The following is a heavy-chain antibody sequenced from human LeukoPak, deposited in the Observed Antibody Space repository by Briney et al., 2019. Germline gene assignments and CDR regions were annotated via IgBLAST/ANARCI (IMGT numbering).Heavy chain of an antibody. CDR2: IRGSGGNT. Sequence: GGSLRLSCAASGFTFSSYAMSWVRQAPGRGLEWVSAIRGSGGNTYYADSVKGRFTISRDNSKNTLYLQMNSLRAEDTAVYYCAKDNYGDYVMGTWGQGTLVTVCS. J-gene: IGHJ5*02. D-gene: IGHD4-17*01. V-gene: IGHV3-23*01. CDR1: GFTFSSYA. CDR3: AKDNYGDYVMGT.